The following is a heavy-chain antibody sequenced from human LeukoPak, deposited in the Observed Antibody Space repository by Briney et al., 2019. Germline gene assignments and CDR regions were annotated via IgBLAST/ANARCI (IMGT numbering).Heavy chain of an antibody. J-gene: IGHJ4*02. V-gene: IGHV1-18*01. D-gene: IGHD3-9*01. CDR1: GYTFTSYG. CDR3: ARDKRYYDILTGYGTDY. CDR2: ISAYNGNT. Sequence: GASVKVSCKASGYTFTSYGISWVRQAPGQGLEWMGWISAYNGNTNYAQKLQGRVTMTTDTSTSTAYMELRSLRSDDTAVYYCARDKRYYDILTGYGTDYWGQGTLVTVYS.